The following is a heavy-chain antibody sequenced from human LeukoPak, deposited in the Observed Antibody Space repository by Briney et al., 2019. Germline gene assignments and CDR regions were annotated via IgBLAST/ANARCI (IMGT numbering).Heavy chain of an antibody. CDR1: GYTFTNYA. CDR2: INTNTGNP. J-gene: IGHJ6*03. Sequence: ASVKVSCKASGYTFTNYAMNWVRQAPGQGLEWMGWINTNTGNPTYAQGFTGRFVFSLGTSVSTAYLQISSLKAEDTVVYYCARTVAWESYYYMDVWGKGTTVTVSS. V-gene: IGHV7-4-1*02. D-gene: IGHD6-19*01. CDR3: ARTVAWESYYYMDV.